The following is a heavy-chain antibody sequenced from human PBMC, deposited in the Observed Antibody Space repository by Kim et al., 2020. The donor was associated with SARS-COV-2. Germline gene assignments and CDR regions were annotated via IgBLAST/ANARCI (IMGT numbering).Heavy chain of an antibody. V-gene: IGHV4-59*09. Sequence: YNPSLKSRVTSSVDASKNQFSRKLSSVTAADTAVYYCARGAPKGTRVNRWWFDPWGQGTLVTVSS. D-gene: IGHD1-1*01. CDR3: ARGAPKGTRVNRWWFDP. J-gene: IGHJ5*02.